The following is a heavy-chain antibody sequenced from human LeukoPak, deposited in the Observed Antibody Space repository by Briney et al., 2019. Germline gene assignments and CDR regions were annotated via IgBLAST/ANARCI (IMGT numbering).Heavy chain of an antibody. CDR2: IGTAGDT. CDR3: ARVSSSGYYYDC. V-gene: IGHV3-13*01. CDR1: GFTFSSYD. D-gene: IGHD3-22*01. Sequence: GGSLRLSCAASGFTFSSYDMHWVRQATGKGLEWVSAIGTAGDTYYPGSVKGRFTISRENAKNSLYLQMISLRAGETAVYYCARVSSSGYYYDCWGQGTLVTVSS. J-gene: IGHJ4*02.